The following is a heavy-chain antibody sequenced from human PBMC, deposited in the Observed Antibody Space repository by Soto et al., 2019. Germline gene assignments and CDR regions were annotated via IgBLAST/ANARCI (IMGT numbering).Heavy chain of an antibody. CDR2: IKQDGSEK. Sequence: EVQLEESGGALVQPGGSLRLSCAASGFTVSTYWMSWVRQAPGKGLEWVAKIKQDGSEKYYVDSVKGRFTISRDNAKNSLYLQMNSLRAEDTAVYYCARLGWWFDPWGQGTLVTVSS. V-gene: IGHV3-7*01. CDR1: GFTVSTYW. CDR3: ARLGWWFDP. D-gene: IGHD1-26*01. J-gene: IGHJ5*02.